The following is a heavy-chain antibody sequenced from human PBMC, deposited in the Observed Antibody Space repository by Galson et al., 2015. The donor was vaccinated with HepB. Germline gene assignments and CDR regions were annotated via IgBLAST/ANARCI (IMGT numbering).Heavy chain of an antibody. Sequence: SLRLSCAASGFTFSNYGMHWVRQAPGKGLERVAVISYDGRNQYYAESVKGRFTISRENSKNTVFLQMNSLRVEDTAVFYCAKEQRYSESYFDAFYHNGMDAWGQGTTVTVSS. CDR1: GFTFSNYG. CDR2: ISYDGRNQ. D-gene: IGHD1-26*01. J-gene: IGHJ6*02. CDR3: AKEQRYSESYFDAFYHNGMDA. V-gene: IGHV3-30*18.